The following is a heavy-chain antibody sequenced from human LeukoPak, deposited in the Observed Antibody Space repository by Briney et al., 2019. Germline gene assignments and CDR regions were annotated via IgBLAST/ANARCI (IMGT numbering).Heavy chain of an antibody. D-gene: IGHD3-10*01. CDR1: GGSISSGNYH. CDR3: ARVLSGSQFDY. Sequence: SQTLSLTCTVSGGSISSGNYHSAWIRQPPGKDLEWFGSIHYSESTYYNPTLNSRITISVHTSKNQFSLELSSVAAADTAVYYCARVLSGSQFDYWGQGTLVTVSS. CDR2: IHYSEST. V-gene: IGHV4-39*01. J-gene: IGHJ4*02.